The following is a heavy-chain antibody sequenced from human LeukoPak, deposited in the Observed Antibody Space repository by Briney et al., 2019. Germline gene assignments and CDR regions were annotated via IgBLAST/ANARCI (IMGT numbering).Heavy chain of an antibody. CDR2: MSYDGSNK. V-gene: IGHV3-30-3*01. CDR3: ARDPYGDYGPPSDY. D-gene: IGHD4-17*01. CDR1: GFTFSDYA. J-gene: IGHJ4*02. Sequence: GGSLRLSCAASGFTFSDYAMYWVRQPPGKGLEWMAIMSYDGSNKYYADSVRGRFTISRDNSKNTLYLQMNSLRAEDTAVYYCARDPYGDYGPPSDYWGQGTLVTVSS.